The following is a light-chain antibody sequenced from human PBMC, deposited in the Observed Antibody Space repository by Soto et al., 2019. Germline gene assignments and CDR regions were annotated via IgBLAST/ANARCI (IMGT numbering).Light chain of an antibody. CDR1: QYISSN. CDR3: QQSYSTPS. CDR2: AAS. Sequence: DLQMTQSPSSLSASVGDRVTITCRASQYISSNLNWYQQKPGKAPELLIYAASNFQSGVPSRFSGSGSGTEFTLTISSLQSEDSATYYCQQSYSTPSFGPGTKVNI. V-gene: IGKV1-39*01. J-gene: IGKJ3*01.